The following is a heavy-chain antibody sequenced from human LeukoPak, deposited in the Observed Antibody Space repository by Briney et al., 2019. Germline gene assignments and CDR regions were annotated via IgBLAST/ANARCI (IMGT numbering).Heavy chain of an antibody. D-gene: IGHD6-19*01. J-gene: IGHJ6*02. V-gene: IGHV3-53*01. CDR1: GFTVSSNY. CDR2: FYSSGST. CDR3: ATEYSRGWYYYGMDV. Sequence: GGSLRLSCAASGFTVSSNYMSWVRQAPGKGLEWVSVFYSSGSTYYADSVKGRFSISRDNSKNILFLQMNSLRAEDTAVYYCATEYSRGWYYYGMDVWGQGTTVTVFS.